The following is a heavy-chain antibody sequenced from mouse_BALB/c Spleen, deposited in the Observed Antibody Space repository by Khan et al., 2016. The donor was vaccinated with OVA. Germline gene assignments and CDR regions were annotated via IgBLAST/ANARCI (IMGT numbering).Heavy chain of an antibody. CDR2: IDPSTGYT. Sequence: QVQLKQSGAELAKPGASVKMSCKASGYTFTTYWMHWVKQRPGQGLEWIGYIDPSTGYTEYNQKFKDKATLTTDKSSSTAYMQLSSLTSEDSAVYYCARRGLDGIVDYWGQGTLVTVSA. D-gene: IGHD2-1*01. J-gene: IGHJ3*01. CDR1: GYTFTTYW. V-gene: IGHV1-7*01. CDR3: ARRGLDGIVDY.